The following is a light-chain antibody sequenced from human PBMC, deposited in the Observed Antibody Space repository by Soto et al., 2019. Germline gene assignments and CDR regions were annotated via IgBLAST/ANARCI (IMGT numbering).Light chain of an antibody. J-gene: IGKJ1*01. CDR3: QQYNSYSWT. CDR2: ETS. V-gene: IGKV1-5*03. Sequence: IHMTHSPSTLSASFLDGVTITCRASQSVNRWLAWYQQKPGKAPKLLIYETSSLESGVPSRFGGSGSGTEFTLTISSLQPDDFAIYYCQQYNSYSWTFGQGTKV. CDR1: QSVNRW.